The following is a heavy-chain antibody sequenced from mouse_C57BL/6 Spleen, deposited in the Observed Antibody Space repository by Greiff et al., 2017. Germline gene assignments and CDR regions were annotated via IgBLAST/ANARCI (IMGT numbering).Heavy chain of an antibody. CDR2: IDPSDSET. V-gene: IGHV1-52*01. J-gene: IGHJ2*01. Sequence: QVQLQQSGAELVRPGSSVKLSCKASGYTFTSYWMHWVKQRPIQGLEWIGNIDPSDSETHYNQKFKDKATLTVDKSSSTAYMQLSSLTSEDSAVYYCARGGTVVADDYWGQGTTLTVSS. CDR1: GYTFTSYW. CDR3: ARGGTVVADDY. D-gene: IGHD1-1*01.